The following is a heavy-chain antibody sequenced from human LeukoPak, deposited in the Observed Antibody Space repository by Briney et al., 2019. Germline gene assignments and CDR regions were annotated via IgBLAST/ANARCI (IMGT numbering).Heavy chain of an antibody. CDR2: IRYDGSNK. V-gene: IGHV3-30*02. CDR3: AKVPLWGAAVGYYFDY. J-gene: IGHJ4*02. D-gene: IGHD6-13*01. CDR1: GFTFSSYG. Sequence: GGSLRLSCAASGFTFSSYGMHWVRQAPGKGLEWVAFIRYDGSNKYYADSVKGRFTISRDNSKNTLYLQMNSLRAEDMAVYYCAKVPLWGAAVGYYFDYWGQGTLVTVSS.